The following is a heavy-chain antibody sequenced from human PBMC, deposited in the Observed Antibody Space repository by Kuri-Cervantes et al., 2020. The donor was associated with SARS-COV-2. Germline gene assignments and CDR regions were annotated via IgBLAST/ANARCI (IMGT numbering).Heavy chain of an antibody. Sequence: GRSLRLSCAASGFTFSSYWMHWVRQAPGKGLGWVSRINRDGSSTSYADSVKGRFTISRDNAKNTLYLQMNSLRAEDTAVYYCARDSGYYDSDYWGQGTLVTVSS. CDR2: INRDGSST. J-gene: IGHJ4*02. CDR1: GFTFSSYW. CDR3: ARDSGYYDSDY. D-gene: IGHD3-22*01. V-gene: IGHV3-74*01.